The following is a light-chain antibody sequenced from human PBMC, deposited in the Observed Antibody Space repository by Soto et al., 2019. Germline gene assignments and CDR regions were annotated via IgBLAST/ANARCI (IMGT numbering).Light chain of an antibody. Sequence: DIQMTQSPSSLSASVGDRVTITCQASHDISISLNWYQQKPGKAPKLLIYDASELETGVPSRFSGSGSGTDFTFTISSLQPEDIATYYCQQYDNLLFTFGPGTKVDIK. CDR1: HDISIS. J-gene: IGKJ3*01. V-gene: IGKV1-33*01. CDR2: DAS. CDR3: QQYDNLLFT.